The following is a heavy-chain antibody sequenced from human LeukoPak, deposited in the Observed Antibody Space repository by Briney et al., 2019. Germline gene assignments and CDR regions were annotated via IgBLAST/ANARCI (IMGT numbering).Heavy chain of an antibody. CDR1: GGSISSGSYY. J-gene: IGHJ4*02. Sequence: PSQTLSLTCTVSGGSISSGSYYWSWIRQPAGKGLEWIGRIYTSGNTNYNPSRKSRVTISVDTSKNQFSLKLSSVTAADTAVYYCARCDWADVYCSPWGQGTLVTVSS. D-gene: IGHD2-15*01. CDR3: ARCDWADVYCSP. V-gene: IGHV4-61*02. CDR2: IYTSGNT.